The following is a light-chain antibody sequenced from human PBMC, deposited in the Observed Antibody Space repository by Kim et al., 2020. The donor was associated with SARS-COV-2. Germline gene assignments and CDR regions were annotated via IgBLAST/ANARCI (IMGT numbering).Light chain of an antibody. Sequence: DIQMTQSPSSLSASAGDRVTITCQASQDISNYLHWFQQKPGKAPKLLIYDASNLETGVPSRFSGSGSGTDFTFTITSLQPEDIATYYCIYYESLPVTFGCGTKVNIK. V-gene: IGKV1-33*01. J-gene: IGKJ4*02. CDR3: IYYESLPVT. CDR2: DAS. CDR1: QDISNY.